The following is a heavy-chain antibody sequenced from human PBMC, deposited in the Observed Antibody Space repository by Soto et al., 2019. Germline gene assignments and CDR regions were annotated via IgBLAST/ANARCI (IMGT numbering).Heavy chain of an antibody. Sequence: PGGSLRLSCAASGFTFRTYGMHWVRQAPGKGLEWASVIYNDGTTYYSQSVEGRFTISRDTSKNTLYLQMDRLRDEDTAVYYCVRPLPSGQTHARDVWGQGTTVTVSS. J-gene: IGHJ6*02. D-gene: IGHD3-10*01. CDR1: GFTFRTYG. CDR3: VRPLPSGQTHARDV. CDR2: IYNDGTT. V-gene: IGHV3-NL1*01.